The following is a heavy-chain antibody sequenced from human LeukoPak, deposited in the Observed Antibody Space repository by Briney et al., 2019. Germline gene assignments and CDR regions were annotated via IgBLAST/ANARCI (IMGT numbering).Heavy chain of an antibody. Sequence: GGSLRLXCAASGFTFSSYGMHWVRRAPGKGLEWVAFIRYDGSNKYYADSVKGRFTISRDNSKNTLYLQMNSLRAEDTAVYYCAKDKSIAAPVYYMDVWGKGTTVTVSS. CDR2: IRYDGSNK. D-gene: IGHD6-6*01. V-gene: IGHV3-30*02. CDR3: AKDKSIAAPVYYMDV. J-gene: IGHJ6*03. CDR1: GFTFSSYG.